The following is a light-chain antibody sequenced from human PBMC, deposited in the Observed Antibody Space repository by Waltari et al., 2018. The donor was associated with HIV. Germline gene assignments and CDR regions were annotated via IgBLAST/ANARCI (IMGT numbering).Light chain of an antibody. Sequence: QSALTQPASQPGQSITISCTGTNSNVGSFNFVSWYQQHPGKAPRLMIYEVTKRPSGISNRFSGSKSGNTASLTISGLQAEDEAYYYCSSYAGSNIWVFGGGTKLTVL. CDR3: SSYAGSNIWV. J-gene: IGLJ3*02. CDR1: NSNVGSFNF. CDR2: EVT. V-gene: IGLV2-23*02.